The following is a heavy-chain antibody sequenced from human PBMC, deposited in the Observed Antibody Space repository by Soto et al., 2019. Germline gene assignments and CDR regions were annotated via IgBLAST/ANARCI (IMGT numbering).Heavy chain of an antibody. CDR1: GYTFISYG. CDR3: ARGSTFPAGPLASFDP. Sequence: GASVKVSCKASGYTFISYGITWVRQAPGHGLEWVGWISPYNGDTRYGQQVQGRVAMTADTATSTVYMELKSLGSDDTAVYYCARGSTFPAGPLASFDPWGQGTLVTVSS. V-gene: IGHV1-18*01. J-gene: IGHJ5*02. D-gene: IGHD1-1*01. CDR2: ISPYNGDT.